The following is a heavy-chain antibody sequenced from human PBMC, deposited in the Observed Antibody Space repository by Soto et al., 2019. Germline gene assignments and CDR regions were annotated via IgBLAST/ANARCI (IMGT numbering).Heavy chain of an antibody. D-gene: IGHD6-13*01. CDR2: IWYDGSNK. Sequence: QVQLVESGGGVIQPGRSLRLSCAASGFTLRLHAMHWVRQAPGKGLEWVAQIWYDGSNKYYTDSVKGRFTVSRDDFKNTGFLQMDSLRAEDTAVYYCARDGQQQTPYALDVWGQGTTVIVSS. CDR3: ARDGQQQTPYALDV. CDR1: GFTLRLHA. J-gene: IGHJ6*02. V-gene: IGHV3-33*08.